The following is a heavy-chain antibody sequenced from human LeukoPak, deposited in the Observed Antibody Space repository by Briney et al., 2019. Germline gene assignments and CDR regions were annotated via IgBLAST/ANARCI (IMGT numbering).Heavy chain of an antibody. Sequence: GGSLRLSCATSGFTFNLAWMSWVRQAPGKGLEWVSAISGSGGSTYYADSVKGRFTISRDNSKNTLYLQMNSLRAEDTAVYYCAKDQGNYDFWSGFLYYFDYWGQGTLVTVSS. CDR1: GFTFNLAW. CDR2: ISGSGGST. D-gene: IGHD3-3*01. J-gene: IGHJ4*02. V-gene: IGHV3-23*01. CDR3: AKDQGNYDFWSGFLYYFDY.